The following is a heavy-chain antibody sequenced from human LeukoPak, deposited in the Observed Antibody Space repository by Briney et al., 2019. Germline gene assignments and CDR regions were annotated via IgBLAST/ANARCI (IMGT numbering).Heavy chain of an antibody. Sequence: SETLSLTCTVSGYSISSGYYWGWIRQPPGKGLEWIGSIYHSGSTYYNPSLKSRVTISVDTSKNQFSLKLSSVTAADTAVYYCARDVGWDYFDYWGQGTLVTVSS. J-gene: IGHJ4*02. CDR2: IYHSGST. CDR3: ARDVGWDYFDY. D-gene: IGHD1-26*01. CDR1: GYSISSGYY. V-gene: IGHV4-38-2*02.